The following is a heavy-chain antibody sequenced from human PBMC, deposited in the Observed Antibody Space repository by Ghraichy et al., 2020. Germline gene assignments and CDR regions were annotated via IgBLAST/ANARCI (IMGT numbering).Heavy chain of an antibody. D-gene: IGHD2-2*01. CDR1: GDSISTSTYY. CDR3: ARRSRTGCFSGPFNCYFYYAMDV. Sequence: SETLSLICTVSGDSISTSTYYWGWIRQTPGTGLEWIGIAYSSASTYYNPSLKSRVTISVDTSKNQFSLSLTSVTAADTAVYYCARRSRTGCFSGPFNCYFYYAMDVWGRGTTATVSS. V-gene: IGHV4-39*01. J-gene: IGHJ6*02. CDR2: AYSSAST.